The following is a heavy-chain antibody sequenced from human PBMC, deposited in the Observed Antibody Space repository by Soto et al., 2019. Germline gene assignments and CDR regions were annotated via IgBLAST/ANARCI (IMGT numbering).Heavy chain of an antibody. CDR3: ARGFYGSGSYYKYYYYGMDV. CDR1: GRSFSGYY. Sequence: SETLSLTCAVYGRSFSGYYWSWIRQTPGKGLKWIGEINHSGSTNYNPSLKSRVTISVDTSKNQFSLKLSSVTAADTAVYYCARGFYGSGSYYKYYYYGMDVWGQGTTVSVSS. D-gene: IGHD3-10*01. V-gene: IGHV4-34*01. J-gene: IGHJ6*01. CDR2: INHSGST.